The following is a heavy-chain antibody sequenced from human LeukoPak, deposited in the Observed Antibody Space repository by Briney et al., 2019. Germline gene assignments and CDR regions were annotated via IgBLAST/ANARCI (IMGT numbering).Heavy chain of an antibody. CDR1: GFTFSSYA. CDR3: AKVDSSGFRRLRDYMDV. V-gene: IGHV3-23*01. D-gene: IGHD6-19*01. CDR2: ISGSGGST. J-gene: IGHJ6*03. Sequence: GGSLRLSCAASGFTFSSYAMSWVRQAPGKGLEWVSAISGSGGSTYYADSVKGRFTISRDNSKNTLYLHMNSLRAEDTAVYYCAKVDSSGFRRLRDYMDVWGKGTTVTVSS.